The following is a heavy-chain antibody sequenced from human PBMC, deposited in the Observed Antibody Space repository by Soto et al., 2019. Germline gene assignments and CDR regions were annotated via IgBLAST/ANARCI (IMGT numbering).Heavy chain of an antibody. CDR3: ASGVATIWEYFQH. CDR2: IYYSGGT. Sequence: QVQLQESGPGLVKPSQTLSLTCTVSGGFISSGGSYWSWIRQHPGKGLEWIGYIYYSGGTYYNPSLKSRLTISVDTSNNQFALKLSSVTAADPAVYYCASGVATIWEYFQHWGQGTLVTVSS. CDR1: GGFISSGGSY. J-gene: IGHJ1*01. D-gene: IGHD5-12*01. V-gene: IGHV4-31*03.